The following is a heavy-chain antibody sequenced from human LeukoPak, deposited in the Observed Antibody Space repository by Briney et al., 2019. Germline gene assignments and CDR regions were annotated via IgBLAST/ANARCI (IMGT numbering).Heavy chain of an antibody. CDR2: INPNSGGT. CDR3: ARDPYYYDGSGHFDY. Sequence: GASVKVSCKASGYTFTGYYMHWVRQAPGQGLEWMGWINPNSGGTNYAQKFQGRVTMTRDTSISTAYMELSRLRSDDTAVYYCARDPYYYDGSGHFDYWGQGTLVTVSS. CDR1: GYTFTGYY. D-gene: IGHD3-22*01. V-gene: IGHV1-2*02. J-gene: IGHJ4*02.